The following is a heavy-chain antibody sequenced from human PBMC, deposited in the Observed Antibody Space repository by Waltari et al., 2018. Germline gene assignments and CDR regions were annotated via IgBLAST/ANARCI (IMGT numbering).Heavy chain of an antibody. D-gene: IGHD6-13*01. CDR2: MWYDGSNK. CDR3: ARDLGRAAAGTFDH. V-gene: IGHV3-33*01. Sequence: QVQLVESGGGVVQPGRSLILSCAASGFALSSNARHWVRQAPGKGLEWVEVMWYDGSNKYYADSVKGRFTISRDNSKNTLYLQMNSLRAEDTAVYYCARDLGRAAAGTFDHWGQGTLVTVSS. CDR1: GFALSSNA. J-gene: IGHJ4*02.